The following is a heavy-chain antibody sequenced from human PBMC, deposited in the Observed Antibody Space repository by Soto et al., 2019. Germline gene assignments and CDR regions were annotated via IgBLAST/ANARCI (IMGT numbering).Heavy chain of an antibody. CDR3: ARVVYYDFWSGFNTHPYYFAD. V-gene: IGHV3-30-3*01. Sequence: QVQLVESGGGVVQPGRSLRMSCAASGFTFSRHTMHWVRQAPGKGLEWVAAISDDGSNTYYADSVKGRFTISRDNSKNTLYLQMNSLSSEDTAVHHCARVVYYDFWSGFNTHPYYFADWGLGTLVTVSS. CDR1: GFTFSRHT. CDR2: ISDDGSNT. D-gene: IGHD3-3*01. J-gene: IGHJ4*02.